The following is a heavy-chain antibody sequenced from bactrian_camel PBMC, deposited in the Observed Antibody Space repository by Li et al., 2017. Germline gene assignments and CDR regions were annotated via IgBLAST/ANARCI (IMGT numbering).Heavy chain of an antibody. Sequence: VQLVESGGGLVQPGGSLRLSCAASGFAFTTYWLYWVRQAPGKEREGVACIGRDGITMYSDSMKGRFTISRDNAKNTVYLQMNSLKPEDTAMYYCAAQSPTCYLRGTGDFTYWGQGTQVTV. CDR1: GFAFTTYW. V-gene: IGHV3S26*01. CDR2: IGRDGIT. CDR3: AAQSPTCYLRGTGDFTY. J-gene: IGHJ6*01. D-gene: IGHD3*01.